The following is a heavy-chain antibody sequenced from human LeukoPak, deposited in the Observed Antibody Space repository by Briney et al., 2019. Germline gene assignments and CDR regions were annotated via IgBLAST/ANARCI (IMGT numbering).Heavy chain of an antibody. Sequence: PGGSLRLSCAASGFTVSSSYMTWVRQAPGKGLEWVSVIRSGGRTVYADSVKGRFTISRDNSKNTLYLQLNSLRAEDTAVYYCAREGSGRTAYNDGLDVRGQGTMVTVSS. V-gene: IGHV3-53*01. CDR2: IRSGGRT. CDR1: GFTVSSSY. CDR3: AREGSGRTAYNDGLDV. J-gene: IGHJ3*01. D-gene: IGHD3-10*01.